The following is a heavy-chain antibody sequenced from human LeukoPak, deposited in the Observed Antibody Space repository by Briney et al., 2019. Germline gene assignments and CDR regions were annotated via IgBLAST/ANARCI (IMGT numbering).Heavy chain of an antibody. J-gene: IGHJ4*02. CDR1: GFTFTTYG. D-gene: IGHD1-14*01. CDR3: AGGEPYVY. CDR2: IWYDGSNK. Sequence: GMSLRLSCAASGFTFTTYGMHWVRQAPGKRLEWVAIIWYDGSNKYYADSVRGRFTISRDNSKNTLYLQMNSLRVEDTAMYYCAGGEPYVYWGQGTLVTVSS. V-gene: IGHV3-33*01.